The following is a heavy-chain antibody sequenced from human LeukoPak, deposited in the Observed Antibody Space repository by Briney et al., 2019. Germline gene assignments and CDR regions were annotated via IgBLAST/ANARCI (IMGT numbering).Heavy chain of an antibody. V-gene: IGHV3-30*02. CDR3: AKDKYSGSFYFDY. Sequence: PGGSLRLSCAASGFTFSNYGMHWVRQAPGKGLEWVAFVRNDGTNKHYADSVKGRFTISRDNSKNTLYLQMNSLGAEDTAVYYCAKDKYSGSFYFDYWGQGTLVTVSS. D-gene: IGHD1-26*01. J-gene: IGHJ4*02. CDR2: VRNDGTNK. CDR1: GFTFSNYG.